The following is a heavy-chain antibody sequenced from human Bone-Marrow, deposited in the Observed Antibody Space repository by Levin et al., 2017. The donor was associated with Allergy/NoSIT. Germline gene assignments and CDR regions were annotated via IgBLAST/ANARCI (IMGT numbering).Heavy chain of an antibody. D-gene: IGHD4-17*01. CDR2: TRKEVNSYTT. Sequence: PGGSLRLSCAASGFSFSDYYMDWVRQAPGKGLEWVGRTRKEVNSYTTEYAASLKGRFTISRDDSKSSLYLQMNSLNTEDTAVYYCVRVTVIMGSKDALDIWGQGTMVTVSS. V-gene: IGHV3-72*01. CDR3: VRVTVIMGSKDALDI. CDR1: GFSFSDYY. J-gene: IGHJ3*02.